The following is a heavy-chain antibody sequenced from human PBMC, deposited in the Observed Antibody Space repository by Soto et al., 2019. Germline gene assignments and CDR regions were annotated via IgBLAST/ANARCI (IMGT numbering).Heavy chain of an antibody. Sequence: GGSLRLSCAASGFTFSSYGMHWVRQAPGKGLEWVAVISYDGSNKYYADSVKGRFTISRDNSKNTLYLQMNSRRAEDTAVYYCAREPYTYYYDSSGYYPYYFDYWGQGTLVTVSS. J-gene: IGHJ4*02. D-gene: IGHD3-22*01. V-gene: IGHV3-30*03. CDR3: AREPYTYYYDSSGYYPYYFDY. CDR2: ISYDGSNK. CDR1: GFTFSSYG.